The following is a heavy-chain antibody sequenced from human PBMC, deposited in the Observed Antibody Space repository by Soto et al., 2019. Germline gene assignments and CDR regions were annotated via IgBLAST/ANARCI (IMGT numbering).Heavy chain of an antibody. CDR1: GFTFSSYA. CDR3: ARDPPVSSARGFFEY. Sequence: EVQLLESGGGLVQPGGSLRLSCAASGFTFSSYAMSWVRQAPGKGLEWVSAISGSGGSTYYAASVKGRFTISRDNSRNTLHLQMNSWRPEDTAVYYCARDPPVSSARGFFEYWGQGTPVTLSS. CDR2: ISGSGGST. J-gene: IGHJ4*02. D-gene: IGHD3-22*01. V-gene: IGHV3-23*01.